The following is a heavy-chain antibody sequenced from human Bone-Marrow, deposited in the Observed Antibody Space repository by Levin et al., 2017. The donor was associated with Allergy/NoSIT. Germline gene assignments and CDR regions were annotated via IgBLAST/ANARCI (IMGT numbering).Heavy chain of an antibody. CDR3: ARYYYDSSGYYPDY. D-gene: IGHD3-22*01. Sequence: GGSLRLSCAASGFTFSSYSMNWVRQAPGKGLEWVSYISSSSSTIYYADSVKGRFTISRDNAKNSLYLQMNSLRAEDTAVYYCARYYYDSSGYYPDYWGQGTLVTVSS. CDR1: GFTFSSYS. V-gene: IGHV3-48*04. CDR2: ISSSSSTI. J-gene: IGHJ4*02.